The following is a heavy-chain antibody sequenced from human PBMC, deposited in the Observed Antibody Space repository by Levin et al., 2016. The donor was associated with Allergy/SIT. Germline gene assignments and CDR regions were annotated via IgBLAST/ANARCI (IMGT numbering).Heavy chain of an antibody. CDR1: GYTFTSYG. Sequence: ASVKVSCKASGYTFTSYGISWVRQAPGQGLEWMGWISAYNGNTNYAQKLQGRVTMTTDTSTSTAYMELRSLRSDDTAVYYCARVGESDGRRRGGYCSSTSCRPFDYWGQGTLVTVSS. J-gene: IGHJ4*02. CDR2: ISAYNGNT. CDR3: ARVGESDGRRRGGYCSSTSCRPFDY. D-gene: IGHD2-2*01. V-gene: IGHV1-18*01.